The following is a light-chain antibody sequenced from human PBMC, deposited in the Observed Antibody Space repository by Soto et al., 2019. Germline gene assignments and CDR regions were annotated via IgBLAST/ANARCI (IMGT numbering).Light chain of an antibody. V-gene: IGLV2-11*01. CDR3: TSSTTGSLYV. CDR2: DVS. Sequence: QSALTQPRSVSGSPGQSVTISCTGTYSDIGSYNDVSWYQHHPAKAPRLMIFDVSQRPSGVPDRFSGSKSGNTASLTISGLQAEDEADYFCTSSTTGSLYVFGTGTQLTVL. CDR1: YSDIGSYND. J-gene: IGLJ1*01.